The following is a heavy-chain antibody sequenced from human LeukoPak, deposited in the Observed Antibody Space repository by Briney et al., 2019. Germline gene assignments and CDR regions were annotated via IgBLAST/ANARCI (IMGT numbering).Heavy chain of an antibody. Sequence: GGSLRLSCAASGFTFSSYSMNWVRQAPGKGLEWVAGISGSGGRTNYADSVKGRFTISRDNPKNTLFLQMNSLRAGDTAVYYCAKDREYQWRRYFDYWGQGTLVTVSS. CDR2: ISGSGGRT. CDR3: AKDREYQWRRYFDY. V-gene: IGHV3-23*01. CDR1: GFTFSSYS. J-gene: IGHJ4*02. D-gene: IGHD2-8*01.